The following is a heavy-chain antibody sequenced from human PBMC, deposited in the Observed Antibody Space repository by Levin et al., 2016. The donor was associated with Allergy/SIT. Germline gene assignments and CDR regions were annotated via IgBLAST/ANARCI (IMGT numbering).Heavy chain of an antibody. J-gene: IGHJ4*02. CDR1: GGSISSGDYY. D-gene: IGHD3-10*01. Sequence: LRLSCTVSGGSISSGDYYWSWIRQHPGKGLEWIGYVYYTGGTNYNPSLKSRVIISRETSKNHFSLNLTSVTAADTAVYYCARIPRDGSGSYSVDYWGQGTLVTVSS. CDR2: VYYTGGT. CDR3: ARIPRDGSGSYSVDY. V-gene: IGHV4-31*03.